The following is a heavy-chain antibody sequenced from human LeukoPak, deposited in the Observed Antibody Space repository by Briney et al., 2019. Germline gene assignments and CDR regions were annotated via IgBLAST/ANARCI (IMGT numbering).Heavy chain of an antibody. CDR2: IYSGGST. D-gene: IGHD6-19*01. Sequence: PGGSLRLSCAASGFTFSDYYMSWIRQAPGKGLEWVSVIYSGGSTYYADSVKGRFTISRDNSKNTLYLQMNSLRAEDTAVYYCARVYSSGWPNTYNWFDPWGQGTPVTVSS. V-gene: IGHV3-66*01. J-gene: IGHJ5*02. CDR1: GFTFSDYY. CDR3: ARVYSSGWPNTYNWFDP.